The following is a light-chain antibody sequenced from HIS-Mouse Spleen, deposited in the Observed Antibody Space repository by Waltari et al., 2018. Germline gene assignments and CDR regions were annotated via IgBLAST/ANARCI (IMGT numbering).Light chain of an antibody. CDR3: SSYAGSNNYV. Sequence: QSALTPPPSASGSPGQSVTISCIGPSSDVGGYNYVSWYQQHPGKAPKLMIYEVSKRPSGVPDRFSGSKSGNTASLTVSGLQAEDEADYYCSSYAGSNNYVFGTGTKVTVL. CDR2: EVS. J-gene: IGLJ1*01. V-gene: IGLV2-8*01. CDR1: SSDVGGYNY.